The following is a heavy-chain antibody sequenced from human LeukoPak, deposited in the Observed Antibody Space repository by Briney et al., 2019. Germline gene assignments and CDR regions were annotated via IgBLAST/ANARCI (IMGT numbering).Heavy chain of an antibody. CDR2: MNPNSGNT. D-gene: IGHD3-22*01. Sequence: ASMKVSCKASGYTFTSYDINWVRQATGQGLEWMGWMNPNSGNTGYAQKFQGRVTMTRNTSISTAYMELSSLRSEDTAVYYCARNYYYDSSGYYPWWGQGTLATVSS. CDR1: GYTFTSYD. V-gene: IGHV1-8*01. CDR3: ARNYYYDSSGYYPW. J-gene: IGHJ4*02.